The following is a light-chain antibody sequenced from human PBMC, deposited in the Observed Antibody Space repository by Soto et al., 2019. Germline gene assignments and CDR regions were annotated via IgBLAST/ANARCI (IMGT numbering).Light chain of an antibody. J-gene: IGLJ2*01. Sequence: QSVLTQPASVSGSPGQSIAISCTGTSSDVGGHNYVSWYQQPPGKAPKLMIYEVSNRPSGVSNRFSGSKSGNTASLTISGLQAEDEADYYCSSYTTSSTLDVVFGGGTKLTVL. CDR2: EVS. V-gene: IGLV2-14*01. CDR3: SSYTTSSTLDVV. CDR1: SSDVGGHNY.